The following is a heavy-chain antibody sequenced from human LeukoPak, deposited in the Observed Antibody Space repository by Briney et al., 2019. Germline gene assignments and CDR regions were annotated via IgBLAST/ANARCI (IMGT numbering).Heavy chain of an antibody. CDR3: ARGPIYLWIYYGMDV. Sequence: GGSLRPSCTASGFSFGDHAMTWVRQAPGKGLEWVSFIRSEAYGQTTEYAASVKDRFTISRDNSKGIVYLQMNSLKTEDTAKYYCARGPIYLWIYYGMDVWGQGTTVIVSS. CDR1: GFSFGDHA. J-gene: IGHJ6*02. CDR2: IRSEAYGQTT. V-gene: IGHV3-49*04. D-gene: IGHD3-9*01.